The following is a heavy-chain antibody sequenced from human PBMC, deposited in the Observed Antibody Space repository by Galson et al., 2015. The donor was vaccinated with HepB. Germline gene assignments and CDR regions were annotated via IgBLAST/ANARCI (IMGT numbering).Heavy chain of an antibody. Sequence: SVKVSCKASGYTFTGYYMHWVRQAPGQGLEWMGRINPKSGVTTYAQKFQGRVTMTRDASITTVDVDLRRLTADDTAVYYCARDSRWGDSVLTFFTHWGQGTLVCGSS. J-gene: IGHJ4*02. CDR3: ARDSRWGDSVLTFFTH. D-gene: IGHD2-21*01. CDR1: GYTFTGYY. CDR2: INPKSGVT. V-gene: IGHV1-2*06.